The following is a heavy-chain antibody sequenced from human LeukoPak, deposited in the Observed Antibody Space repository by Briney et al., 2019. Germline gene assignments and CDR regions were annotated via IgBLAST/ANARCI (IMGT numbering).Heavy chain of an antibody. D-gene: IGHD2-2*01. CDR3: ARDHCSSTSCYYLTDPPFDP. Sequence: ASVKVSCKASGGTFSRYAISWVREAPGQGLEWMGGIIPILGTANYAQKFQGRVTITADESTSTAYMELSSLRSEDTAVYYCARDHCSSTSCYYLTDPPFDPWGQGTLVTVSS. V-gene: IGHV1-69*13. CDR2: IIPILGTA. CDR1: GGTFSRYA. J-gene: IGHJ5*02.